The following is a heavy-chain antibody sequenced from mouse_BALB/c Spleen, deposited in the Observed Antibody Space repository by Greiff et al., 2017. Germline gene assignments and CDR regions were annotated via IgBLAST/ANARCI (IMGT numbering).Heavy chain of an antibody. Sequence: EVQLMESGGDLVKPGGSLKLSCAASGFTFSSYGMSWVRQTPDKRLEWVATISSGGSYTYYPDSVKGRFTISRDNAKNTLYLQMSSLKSEDTAMYYCARGYGNYPYAMDYWGQGTSVTVSS. J-gene: IGHJ4*01. V-gene: IGHV5-6*01. CDR1: GFTFSSYG. D-gene: IGHD2-1*01. CDR3: ARGYGNYPYAMDY. CDR2: ISSGGSYT.